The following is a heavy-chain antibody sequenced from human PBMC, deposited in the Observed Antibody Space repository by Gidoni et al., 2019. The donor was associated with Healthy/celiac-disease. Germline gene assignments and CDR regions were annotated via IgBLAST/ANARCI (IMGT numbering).Heavy chain of an antibody. D-gene: IGHD6-13*01. J-gene: IGHJ5*02. CDR1: GFTFTSSA. Sequence: QMQLVQSGPEVKKPGTAVKVSCKASGFTFTSSAVQWVRQARGQRLEWIGWIVVGSGNTNYAQKFQERVTITRDMSTSTAYMELSSLRSEDTAVYYCAAVFLAAAGLGTFDPWGQGTLVTVSS. CDR2: IVVGSGNT. V-gene: IGHV1-58*01. CDR3: AAVFLAAAGLGTFDP.